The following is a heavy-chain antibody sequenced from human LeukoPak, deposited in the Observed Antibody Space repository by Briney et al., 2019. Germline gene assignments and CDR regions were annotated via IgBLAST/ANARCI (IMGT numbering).Heavy chain of an antibody. D-gene: IGHD3-3*01. J-gene: IGHJ4*02. CDR1: GYTFTSYY. CDR2: INPSGGST. Sequence: GASVKVSCKASGYTFTSYYMHWVRQAPGQGLEGMGIINPSGGSTSYAQKFPGRVTMTRDPSTSTVYMELSSLRSEDTAVYYCARDLHGFLEWLIDYWGQGTLVTVSS. V-gene: IGHV1-46*01. CDR3: ARDLHGFLEWLIDY.